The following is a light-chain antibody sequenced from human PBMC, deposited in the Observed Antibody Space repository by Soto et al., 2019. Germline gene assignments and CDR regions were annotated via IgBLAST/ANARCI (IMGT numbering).Light chain of an antibody. J-gene: IGKJ2*01. CDR1: QSVLYSSNNKTY. V-gene: IGKV4-1*01. CDR2: WAS. Sequence: DIVMTQSPDSLAVSLGERATIKCKSSQSVLYSSNNKTYLAWYQQKPGPPPKLLIYWASTRESGVPDRISGSGSGTDYTLTIRSLQAEDVSVYYCQQYYSAPYTFGQGTKLESK. CDR3: QQYYSAPYT.